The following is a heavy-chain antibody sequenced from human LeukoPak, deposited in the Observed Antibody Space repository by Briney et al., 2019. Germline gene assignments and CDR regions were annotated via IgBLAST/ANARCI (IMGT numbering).Heavy chain of an antibody. V-gene: IGHV1-24*01. CDR2: FDPEDGET. Sequence: ASVKVSCKVSGYTLTELSMHWVRQAPGKGLEWMGGFDPEDGETIYAQKFQGRVTMTEDTSTDTAYMELSSLRSEDAAVYYCATRPYDSSGYGDDYWGQGTLVTVSS. CDR1: GYTLTELS. J-gene: IGHJ4*02. CDR3: ATRPYDSSGYGDDY. D-gene: IGHD3-22*01.